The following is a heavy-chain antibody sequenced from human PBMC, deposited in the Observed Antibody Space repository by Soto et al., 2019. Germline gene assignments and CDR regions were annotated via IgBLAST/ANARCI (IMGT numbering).Heavy chain of an antibody. V-gene: IGHV1-69*13. Sequence: LVKVSCKASGGTFSSYAISWVRQAPGQGLEWMGGIIPIFGTANYAQKFQGRVTITADESTSTAYMELSSLRSEDTAVYYCATGHSSGFLFDYWGQGTLVTVSS. D-gene: IGHD3-22*01. CDR3: ATGHSSGFLFDY. CDR1: GGTFSSYA. CDR2: IIPIFGTA. J-gene: IGHJ4*02.